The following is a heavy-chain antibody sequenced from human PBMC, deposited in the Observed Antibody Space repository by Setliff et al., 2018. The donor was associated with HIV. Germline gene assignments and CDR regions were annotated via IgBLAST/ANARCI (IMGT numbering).Heavy chain of an antibody. CDR3: ARESSRDDSSGGNCWSSASLPPAGWFDP. J-gene: IGHJ5*02. CDR2: IIPILGIA. V-gene: IGHV1-69*10. D-gene: IGHD2-15*01. CDR1: GGTFSSYA. Sequence: ASVKVSCKASGGTFSSYAISWVRQAPGQGLEWMGGIIPILGIANYAQKFQGRVTITADESTSTAYMELSSLRSEDTAVYYCARESSRDDSSGGNCWSSASLPPAGWFDPWGQGTLVTVSS.